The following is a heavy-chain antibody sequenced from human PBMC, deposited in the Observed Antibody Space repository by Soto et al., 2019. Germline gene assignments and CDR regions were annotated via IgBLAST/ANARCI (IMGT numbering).Heavy chain of an antibody. D-gene: IGHD3-10*01. CDR2: INPSGGRT. J-gene: IGHJ4*02. CDR1: GYTFTTHY. Sequence: QVQLVQSGTDVKKPGASVKVSCKASGYTFTTHYMHWVRQAPGQGLEWMGIINPSGGRTTYALKFQGRVTMTSDTSTNTVYVELISLRSEDTAIYFCARAGENYGSGTFSPPLRYYFNSWGQGTLVTVSS. CDR3: ARAGENYGSGTFSPPLRYYFNS. V-gene: IGHV1-46*01.